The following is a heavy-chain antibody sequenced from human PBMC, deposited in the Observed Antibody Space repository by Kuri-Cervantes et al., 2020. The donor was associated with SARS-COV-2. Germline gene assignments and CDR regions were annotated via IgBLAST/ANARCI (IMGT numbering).Heavy chain of an antibody. CDR3: ARGSTGLGALDF. CDR1: GGTFSSYD. V-gene: IGHV1-69*13. Sequence: SVKVSCKASGGTFSSYDISWVRQAPGQGVEWMGGVSPMFGAAKYGQKFQGRVTIIADESTSTAYMELSSLRSEDTAVYYCARGSTGLGALDFWGQGTLVTVSS. D-gene: IGHD4-17*01. CDR2: VSPMFGAA. J-gene: IGHJ4*02.